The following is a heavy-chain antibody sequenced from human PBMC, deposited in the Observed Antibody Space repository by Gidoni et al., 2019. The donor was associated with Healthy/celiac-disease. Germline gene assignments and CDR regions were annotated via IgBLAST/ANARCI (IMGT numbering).Heavy chain of an antibody. CDR3: AKDSGIVVADISPFDY. J-gene: IGHJ4*02. Sequence: EVQLLESGGGLVQPGGSLRLSCAAPGFPFTTHAISWVRQAPGKGLEWVSAISGSGGSTYYADSVKGRFTISRDNSKNTLYLQMNSLRAEDTAVYYCAKDSGIVVADISPFDYWGQGTLVTVSS. CDR2: ISGSGGST. CDR1: GFPFTTHA. V-gene: IGHV3-23*01. D-gene: IGHD3-22*01.